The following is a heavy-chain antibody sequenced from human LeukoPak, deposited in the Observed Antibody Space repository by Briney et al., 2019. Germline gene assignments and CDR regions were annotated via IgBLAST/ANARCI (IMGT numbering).Heavy chain of an antibody. J-gene: IGHJ4*02. Sequence: SETLSLTCAVYGGSFIGYYWSWIRQPPGKWLEWIGEINHSGSTNYNPSLKSRVTISVDTSKNQFSLKLSSVTAADTAVYYCARGPPDIVVVPAADDGVGDYYFDYWGQGTLVTVSS. CDR1: GGSFIGYY. CDR3: ARGPPDIVVVPAADDGVGDYYFDY. D-gene: IGHD2-2*01. CDR2: INHSGST. V-gene: IGHV4-34*01.